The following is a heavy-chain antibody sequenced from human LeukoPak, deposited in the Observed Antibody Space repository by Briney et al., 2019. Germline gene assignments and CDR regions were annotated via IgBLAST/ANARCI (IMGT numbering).Heavy chain of an antibody. CDR1: GGSISSGGYY. Sequence: PSETLSLTCTVSGGSISSGGYYWSWIRQHPGKGLEWIGYIYYSGSTYYNPSLKSRVTISVYTTKNEFSLKLRAVAAAGAAGYYCARGXPXDYXXGSYRPXXXDYWGXXXXVT. J-gene: IGHJ4*01. D-gene: IGHD3-16*02. CDR3: ARGXPXDYXXGSYRPXXXDY. V-gene: IGHV4-31*03. CDR2: IYYSGST.